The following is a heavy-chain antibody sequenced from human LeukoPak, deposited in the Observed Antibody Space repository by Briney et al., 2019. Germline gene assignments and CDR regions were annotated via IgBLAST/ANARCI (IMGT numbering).Heavy chain of an antibody. CDR1: GFTFSSYG. CDR2: IWYDGSNK. Sequence: PGGSLRLSCAASGFTFSSYGMHWVRQAPGKGLEWVAVIWYDGSNKYYADSLKGRFTISRDNSKNTLYLQVNSLRAEDTAVYYCAKESLYYDFWSGYTAGYYMDVWGKGTTVTVSS. V-gene: IGHV3-33*06. CDR3: AKESLYYDFWSGYTAGYYMDV. J-gene: IGHJ6*03. D-gene: IGHD3-3*01.